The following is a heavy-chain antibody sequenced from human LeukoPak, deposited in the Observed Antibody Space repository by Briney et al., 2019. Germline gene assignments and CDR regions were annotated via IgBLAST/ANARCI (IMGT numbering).Heavy chain of an antibody. V-gene: IGHV1-2*02. CDR1: GYTFTGYY. D-gene: IGHD3-22*01. CDR3: ARVPHEYYYDSSSYYPY. CDR2: INPNSGGT. J-gene: IGHJ4*02. Sequence: ASVKVSCKASGYTFTGYYMHWVRQAPGQGLEWMGWINPNSGGTNYAQKLQGRVTMTRDTSISTAYMELSRLRSDDTAVYYCARVPHEYYYDSSSYYPYWGQGTLVTVSS.